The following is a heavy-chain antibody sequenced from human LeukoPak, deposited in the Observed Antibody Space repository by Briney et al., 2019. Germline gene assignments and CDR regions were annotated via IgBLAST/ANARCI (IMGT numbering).Heavy chain of an antibody. CDR3: ARDLLLAAAGTDEGWFDP. CDR2: IWYDGSNK. J-gene: IGHJ5*02. V-gene: IGHV3-33*01. Sequence: PGRSLRLSCAASGFTFSSYGMHWVRQAPGKGLEWVAVIWYDGSNKYYADSVKGRFTISRDNSKNTLYLQMNSLRAEDTAVYYCARDLLLAAAGTDEGWFDPWGQGTLVTVSS. CDR1: GFTFSSYG. D-gene: IGHD6-13*01.